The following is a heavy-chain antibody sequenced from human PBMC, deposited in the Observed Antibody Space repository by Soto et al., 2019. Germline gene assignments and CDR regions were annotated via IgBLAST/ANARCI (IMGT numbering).Heavy chain of an antibody. J-gene: IGHJ4*02. V-gene: IGHV4-31*03. CDR3: ARAYCGGDCYLHEFYYFDY. Sequence: SETLSLTCTVSGGSISSGGYYWSWIRQHPGKGLEWIGYIYYSGSTYYNPSLKSRVTISVDTSKNQFSLKLSSVTAADTAVYYCARAYCGGDCYLHEFYYFDYWGQGTLVTVSS. CDR1: GGSISSGGYY. CDR2: IYYSGST. D-gene: IGHD2-21*02.